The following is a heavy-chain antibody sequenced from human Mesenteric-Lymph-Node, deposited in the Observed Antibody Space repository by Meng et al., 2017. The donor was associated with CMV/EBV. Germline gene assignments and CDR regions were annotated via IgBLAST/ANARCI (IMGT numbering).Heavy chain of an antibody. D-gene: IGHD3-22*01. J-gene: IGHJ6*02. CDR3: ARDSRPNYYDSSGYYNYYYYGMDV. Sequence: GESLKISCAASGFTFSSYEMNWVRQAPGKGLEWVSSISSRGGYIYYADSVKGRFTISRDNAESSVYLQMNSLRVEDTAVYYCARDSRPNYYDSSGYYNYYYYGMDVWGQGTTVTVSS. CDR1: GFTFSSYE. V-gene: IGHV3-21*01. CDR2: ISSRGGYI.